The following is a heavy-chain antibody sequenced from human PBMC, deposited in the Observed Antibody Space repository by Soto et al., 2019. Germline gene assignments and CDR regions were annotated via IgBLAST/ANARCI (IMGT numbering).Heavy chain of an antibody. CDR3: ARDLGRGYCSGGSCSHPYWFDP. J-gene: IGHJ5*02. V-gene: IGHV4-4*07. CDR1: GGSISSYY. D-gene: IGHD2-15*01. CDR2: IYTSGST. Sequence: NPSETLSLTCTVSGGSISSYYWSWIRQPAGKGLEWIGRIYTSGSTNYNPSLKSRVTMSVDTSKNQFSLKLSSVTAADTAVYYCARDLGRGYCSGGSCSHPYWFDPWGQGTLVTVSS.